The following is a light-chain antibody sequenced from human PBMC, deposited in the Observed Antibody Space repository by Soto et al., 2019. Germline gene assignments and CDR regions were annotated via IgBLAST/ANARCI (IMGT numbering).Light chain of an antibody. CDR2: SNN. Sequence: QSVVTQPPSASGTPGQRVTISCSGSSSNIGSNTVNWYLQLPGTAPKLLIYSNNQRPSGVPDRFSGSKSGTSASPAISGLQSEDEADYYCAAWDDSLNGVLFGGGTKLTVL. CDR1: SSNIGSNT. CDR3: AAWDDSLNGVL. J-gene: IGLJ2*01. V-gene: IGLV1-44*01.